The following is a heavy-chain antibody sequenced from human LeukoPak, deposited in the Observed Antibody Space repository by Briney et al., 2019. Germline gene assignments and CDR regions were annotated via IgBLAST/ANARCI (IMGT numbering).Heavy chain of an antibody. CDR1: GFTFSSYS. J-gene: IGHJ4*02. D-gene: IGHD3-10*01. CDR3: AREFEPRSGVDY. V-gene: IGHV3-21*01. Sequence: GGSLRLSCAASGFTFSSYSMNWVRQAPGKGLEWVSSISSSSSYIYYADSVKGRFTISRDNAKNSLYLQMNSLRAEDTAVYYCAREFEPRSGVDYWGQGTLVTVSS. CDR2: ISSSSSYI.